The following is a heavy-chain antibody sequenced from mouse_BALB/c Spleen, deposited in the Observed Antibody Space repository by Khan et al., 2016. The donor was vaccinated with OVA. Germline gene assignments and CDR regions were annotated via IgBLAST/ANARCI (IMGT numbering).Heavy chain of an antibody. CDR2: ISSGGHYT. V-gene: IGHV5-6*01. J-gene: IGHJ3*01. D-gene: IGHD1-1*01. CDR1: GFTFSTYG. Sequence: EVELVESGGDLVKPGGSLKLSCAASGFTFSTYGMSWVRQTPDMRLEWVATISSGGHYTYYPDSVKGRFTISRDNAKNTLYLQMSSLKSEDTARYYCARLAYYYNSEGFAYWGQGTLVTGSA. CDR3: ARLAYYYNSEGFAY.